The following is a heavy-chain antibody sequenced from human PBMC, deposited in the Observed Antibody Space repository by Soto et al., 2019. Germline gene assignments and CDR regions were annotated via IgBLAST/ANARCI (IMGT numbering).Heavy chain of an antibody. D-gene: IGHD6-13*01. CDR2: ISSSSSYI. CDR3: ASRYGGYSSIKYFDY. J-gene: IGHJ4*02. Sequence: PGASLRLSCAASGFTFSSYSMNWVRQAPGKGLEWVSSISSSSSYIYYADSVKGRFTISRDNAKNSLYLQMNSLRAEDTAVYYCASRYGGYSSIKYFDYWGQGTLVTVSS. CDR1: GFTFSSYS. V-gene: IGHV3-21*01.